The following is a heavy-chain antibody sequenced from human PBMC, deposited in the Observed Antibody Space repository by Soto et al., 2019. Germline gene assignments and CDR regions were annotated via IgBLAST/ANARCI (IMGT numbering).Heavy chain of an antibody. V-gene: IGHV1-69*13. CDR2: IIPIFGTA. Sequence: GASVKVCCKASGVTFSSYAISWVRQAPGQGLEWMGGIIPIFGTANYAQKFQGRVTITADESTSTAYMELSSLRSEDTAVYYCAKEDLIGWYDHWGQGTLVTVS. D-gene: IGHD3-3*01. CDR1: GVTFSSYA. CDR3: AKEDLIGWYDH. J-gene: IGHJ5*02.